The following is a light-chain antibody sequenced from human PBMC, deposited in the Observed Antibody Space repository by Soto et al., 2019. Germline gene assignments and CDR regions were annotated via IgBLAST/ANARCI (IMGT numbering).Light chain of an antibody. CDR2: EAS. CDR1: QSVSSY. Sequence: EIVLTQSPATLYLSPGERATLSCRASQSVSSYLAWYQQKPGQAPRLLIHEASNRATGIPARFSGSGSGTDFTLTISSLEPEDFPVYYCQQRSNWPLTFGGGTKVEIK. CDR3: QQRSNWPLT. J-gene: IGKJ4*01. V-gene: IGKV3-11*01.